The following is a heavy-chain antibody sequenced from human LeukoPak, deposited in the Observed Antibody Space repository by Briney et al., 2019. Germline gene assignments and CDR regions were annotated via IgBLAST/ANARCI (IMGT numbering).Heavy chain of an antibody. D-gene: IGHD2-2*01. J-gene: IGHJ4*02. Sequence: SETLSLTCAVSGGSISSSNWWSWVRQPPGKGLEWIGEIYHSGSTNYNPSLKSRVTVSVDTSKNQFSLKLSAVTAADTAVYYCARHYIQPPHYFDYWGQGTLVTVSS. CDR2: IYHSGST. V-gene: IGHV4-4*02. CDR1: GGSISSSNW. CDR3: ARHYIQPPHYFDY.